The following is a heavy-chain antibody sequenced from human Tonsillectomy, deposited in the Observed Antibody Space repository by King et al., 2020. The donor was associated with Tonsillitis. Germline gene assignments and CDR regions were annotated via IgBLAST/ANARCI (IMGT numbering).Heavy chain of an antibody. J-gene: IGHJ4*02. Sequence: VQLVESGGGVVQPGRSLTLSCAASGFTFSSYGMHWVRQAPGKGLEWVAVIAYDGSNKYYADSVKGRFTISTDNSKNTLYLQMHSLRAEDTAVYYCAKDGYGSSGYYLGDYWGQGTLVTVSS. CDR2: IAYDGSNK. CDR3: AKDGYGSSGYYLGDY. D-gene: IGHD3-22*01. V-gene: IGHV3-30*18. CDR1: GFTFSSYG.